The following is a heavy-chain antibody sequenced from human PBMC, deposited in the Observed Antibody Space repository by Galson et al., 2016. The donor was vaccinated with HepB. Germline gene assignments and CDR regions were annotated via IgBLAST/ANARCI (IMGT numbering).Heavy chain of an antibody. Sequence: SLRLSCAASGFTFSGSAIHWVRQASGKGLEWVGRIRSQGNNYATGYAASVKGRFTISRDDSKNTAYLQLNSLKTEDTAVYYCNTRIGSRSGPIGVYDYLMDIWGQGTTVTVSS. CDR3: NTRIGSRSGPIGVYDYLMDI. CDR1: GFTFSGSA. CDR2: IRSQGNNYAT. D-gene: IGHD5/OR15-5a*01. J-gene: IGHJ6*02. V-gene: IGHV3-73*01.